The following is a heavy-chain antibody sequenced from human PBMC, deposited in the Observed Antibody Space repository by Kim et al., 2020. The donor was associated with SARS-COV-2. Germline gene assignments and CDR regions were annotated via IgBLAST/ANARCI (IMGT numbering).Heavy chain of an antibody. CDR2: IYTSGST. V-gene: IGHV4-4*07. J-gene: IGHJ4*02. D-gene: IGHD1-1*01. Sequence: SETLSLTCTVSGGSISSYYWSWIRQPAGKGLEWIGRIYTSGSTNYNPSLKSRVTMSADTSKNQFSLKLSSVTAADTAGYYCASSRGPGTSFDYWGQGTLGTVAA. CDR3: ASSRGPGTSFDY. CDR1: GGSISSYY.